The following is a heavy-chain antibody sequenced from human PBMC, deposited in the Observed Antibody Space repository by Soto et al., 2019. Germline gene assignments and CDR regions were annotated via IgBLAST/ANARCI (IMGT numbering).Heavy chain of an antibody. D-gene: IGHD3-10*01. CDR3: ARDSSSYYYGSGSYSYGMDV. J-gene: IGHJ6*02. CDR2: NSDGSST. Sequence: GSLRLSGAASGFTFSSYAMTWVRQAPGKGLEWVSVNSDGSSTSYADSVKGRFTISRDNAKNTLYLQMNSLRAEDTAVYYCARDSSSYYYGSGSYSYGMDVWGQGTTVTVSS. CDR1: GFTFSSYA. V-gene: IGHV3-74*01.